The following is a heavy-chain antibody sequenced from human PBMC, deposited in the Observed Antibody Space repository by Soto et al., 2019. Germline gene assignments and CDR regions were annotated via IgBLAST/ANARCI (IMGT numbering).Heavy chain of an antibody. J-gene: IGHJ4*02. D-gene: IGHD6-13*01. V-gene: IGHV3-48*02. CDR2: ITSSSITI. CDR3: ARDSSSWNFDY. Sequence: EVQLVESGGGLVQPGGSLRLSCAASGFTFSSFSMNWVRQAPGKGLEWLSYITSSSITIYYADSVKGRFTISRDNAKNSVYLQMNSLRDEDTAVYYCARDSSSWNFDYWGQGALVTVSS. CDR1: GFTFSSFS.